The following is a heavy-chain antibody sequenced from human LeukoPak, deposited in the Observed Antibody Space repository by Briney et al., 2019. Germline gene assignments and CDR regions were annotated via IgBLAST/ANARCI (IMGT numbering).Heavy chain of an antibody. Sequence: PGGSLRLSCAASGFTFSSYGMHWVRQAPGKGLEWVAVISYDGSNKYYADSVKGRFTISRDNSKNTLYLKMNSLRAEDTAVYYCAKDEVGATPDDAFDIWGQGTMVTVSS. CDR3: AKDEVGATPDDAFDI. J-gene: IGHJ3*02. D-gene: IGHD1-26*01. CDR2: ISYDGSNK. CDR1: GFTFSSYG. V-gene: IGHV3-30*18.